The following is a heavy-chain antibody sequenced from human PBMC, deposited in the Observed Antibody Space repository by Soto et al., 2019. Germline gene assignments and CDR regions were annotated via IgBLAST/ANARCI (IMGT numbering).Heavy chain of an antibody. D-gene: IGHD1-1*01. V-gene: IGHV3-30*18. Sequence: QVQLVESGGGVVQPGRSLRLSCAASGFTFSTYGMHWVRQAPGKWLEWVAVISYDGSNKYYADSVKGRFTISRDNSKNTLYLQMNSLRADDTAVYYCANAIRTGYWGQGTLVTVSS. CDR2: ISYDGSNK. CDR1: GFTFSTYG. J-gene: IGHJ4*02. CDR3: ANAIRTGY.